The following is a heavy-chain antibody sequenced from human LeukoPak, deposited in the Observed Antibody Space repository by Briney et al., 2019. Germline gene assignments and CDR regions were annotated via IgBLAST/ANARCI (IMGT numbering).Heavy chain of an antibody. V-gene: IGHV4-39*01. Sequence: SETLSLTCTVSGCSIISGSYYWGWIRQPPGKGLEWIGAIYYTGTTYYNPSLKSRVTISADTSKNQFSLKLTSVTAADTAVFYCARRGDYWGQGILVTVSS. J-gene: IGHJ4*02. CDR2: IYYTGTT. CDR3: ARRGDY. D-gene: IGHD3-16*01. CDR1: GCSIISGSYY.